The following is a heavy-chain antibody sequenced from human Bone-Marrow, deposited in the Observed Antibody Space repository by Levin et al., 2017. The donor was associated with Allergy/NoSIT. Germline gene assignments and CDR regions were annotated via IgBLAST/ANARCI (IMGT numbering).Heavy chain of an antibody. CDR1: GGSITDHF. V-gene: IGHV4-59*11. CDR2: VYYSGVT. J-gene: IGHJ4*02. Sequence: SETLSLTCSVSGGSITDHFWSWIRQPPGKGLEWIGSVYYSGVTNFNPSLKSRLSSSIDKSKKQISLKLISLTAADTAVYYCARTDGDYFFDYWGQGTLVPVSA. D-gene: IGHD4-17*01. CDR3: ARTDGDYFFDY.